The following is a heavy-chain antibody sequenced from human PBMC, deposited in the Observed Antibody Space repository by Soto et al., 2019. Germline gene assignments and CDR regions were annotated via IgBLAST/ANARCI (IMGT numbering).Heavy chain of an antibody. J-gene: IGHJ3*01. D-gene: IGHD1-26*01. Sequence: GGSLRLSCAASGFSFSSFWMHWARQAPGRGLVWVAHIHNDGSRTSYADSVKGRFTISRDNAKNTLYLQMNSLRAEDTAMYYCARDFGEVGSTAAFDFWGQGTMVTVSS. CDR1: GFSFSSFW. CDR2: IHNDGSRT. V-gene: IGHV3-74*01. CDR3: ARDFGEVGSTAAFDF.